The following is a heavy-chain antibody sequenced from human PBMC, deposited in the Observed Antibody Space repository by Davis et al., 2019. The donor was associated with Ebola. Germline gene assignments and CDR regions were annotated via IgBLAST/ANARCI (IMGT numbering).Heavy chain of an antibody. D-gene: IGHD4-17*01. J-gene: IGHJ6*02. Sequence: SETLSLTCAVSGGSFSGYYWSWIRQPPGKGLEWIGNIHYLGNTNYNPSLKSRVTMSVDTSKNQFSLKLSTVTSADTAVYYCARGNYGDYIVLYYYNMDVWGQGTTVTVSS. CDR3: ARGNYGDYIVLYYYNMDV. CDR2: IHYLGNT. CDR1: GGSFSGYY. V-gene: IGHV4-59*01.